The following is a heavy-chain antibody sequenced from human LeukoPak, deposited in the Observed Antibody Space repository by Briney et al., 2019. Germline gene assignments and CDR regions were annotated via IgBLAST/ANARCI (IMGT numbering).Heavy chain of an antibody. CDR3: ARAMVRGSPDACDI. D-gene: IGHD3-10*01. CDR1: GVSISTYY. J-gene: IGHJ3*02. CDR2: IYYSGST. Sequence: MSSETLSLTCTVSGVSISTYYLSWIRQSPGKGLEWIGYIYYSGSTNYNPSLKSRVTISLDTSKPQFSLKLSSVTAADTAVYYCARAMVRGSPDACDIWGQGTMVTVSS. V-gene: IGHV4-59*08.